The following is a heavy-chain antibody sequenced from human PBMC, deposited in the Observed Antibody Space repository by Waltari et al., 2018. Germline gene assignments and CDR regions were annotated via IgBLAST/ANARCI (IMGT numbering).Heavy chain of an antibody. CDR1: GFTFISYS. CDR3: ARDSMVRGVIHYYYGMDV. CDR2: ISSSSYI. V-gene: IGHV3-21*01. Sequence: EVQLVESGGGLVKPGGSLRLSCAASGFTFISYSMNWVRQAPGKGLEWVSSISSSSYIYYADSVKGRFTISRDNAKNSLYLQMNSLRAEDTAVYYCARDSMVRGVIHYYYGMDVWGQGTTVTVSS. D-gene: IGHD3-10*01. J-gene: IGHJ6*02.